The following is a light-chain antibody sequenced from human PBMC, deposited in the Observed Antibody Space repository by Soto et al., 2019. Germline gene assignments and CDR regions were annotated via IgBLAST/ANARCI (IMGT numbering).Light chain of an antibody. V-gene: IGKV3-11*01. CDR2: DAS. Sequence: EIVLTQSPGTLSLSPGERATLSCRANQNIISFLAWYQQKPGQAPRLLIYDASNRATGIPARFTGSGSGTDFTLTISSLEPEDFAVYYCQQRSNWPITFGQGTRLEIK. CDR3: QQRSNWPIT. J-gene: IGKJ5*01. CDR1: QNIISF.